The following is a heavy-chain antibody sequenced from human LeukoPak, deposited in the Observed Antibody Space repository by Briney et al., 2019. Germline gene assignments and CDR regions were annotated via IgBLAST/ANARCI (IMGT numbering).Heavy chain of an antibody. Sequence: GASVTVSCKASGYTFNSYYMHWVRQAPGQGLEWMGIINPRGGSTSYAQKFQGRVTMTRDTSTSTVYMELSSLRSEDTAVYYCARESYGEEDNWGQGTLVTLSS. CDR1: GYTFNSYY. J-gene: IGHJ4*02. D-gene: IGHD4-17*01. V-gene: IGHV1-46*02. CDR2: INPRGGST. CDR3: ARESYGEEDN.